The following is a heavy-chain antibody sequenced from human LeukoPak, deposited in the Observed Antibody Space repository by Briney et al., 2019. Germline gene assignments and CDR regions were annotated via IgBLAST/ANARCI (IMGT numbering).Heavy chain of an antibody. J-gene: IGHJ4*02. CDR3: AKGITMIED. D-gene: IGHD3-22*01. CDR1: GFTFSSYA. V-gene: IGHV3-23*01. Sequence: GGSLRLSCAASGFTFSSYAMSWVRQAPGKGLEWVSGISGSGGTTYYADSVKGRFTISRDNSKNTLYLQMNSLRAEDVAEYYCAKGITMIEDWGQGILVTVSS. CDR2: ISGSGGTT.